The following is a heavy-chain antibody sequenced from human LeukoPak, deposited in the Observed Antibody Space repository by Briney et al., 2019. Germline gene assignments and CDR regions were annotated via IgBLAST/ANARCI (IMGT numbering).Heavy chain of an antibody. Sequence: GGSLRLSCAASGFTFSSYAMSWVRQAPGKGLEWVSAISGSGGSTYYADSVKGRFTISRDNSKNTLYLQMNSLRAEDTAVYYCAKPGVDYGKEYYFDYWGQGTLVTVSS. D-gene: IGHD4-17*01. J-gene: IGHJ4*02. V-gene: IGHV3-23*01. CDR3: AKPGVDYGKEYYFDY. CDR2: ISGSGGST. CDR1: GFTFSSYA.